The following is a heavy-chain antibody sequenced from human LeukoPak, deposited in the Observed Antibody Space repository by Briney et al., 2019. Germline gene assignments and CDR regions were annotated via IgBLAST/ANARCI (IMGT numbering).Heavy chain of an antibody. CDR2: MNPNSGNT. Sequence: GASVKVSCKASGYTFTSYDINWVRQATGQGLEWMGWMNPNSGNTGYAQKFQGRVTITGNTSISTAYMELSSLRSDDTAVYYCARAAYYYGSGSYYEDYWGQGTLVTVSS. V-gene: IGHV1-8*03. D-gene: IGHD3-10*01. CDR1: GYTFTSYD. CDR3: ARAAYYYGSGSYYEDY. J-gene: IGHJ4*02.